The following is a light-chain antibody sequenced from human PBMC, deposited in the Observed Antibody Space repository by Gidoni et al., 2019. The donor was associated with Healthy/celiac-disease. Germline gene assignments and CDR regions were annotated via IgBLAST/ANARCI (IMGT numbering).Light chain of an antibody. J-gene: IGLJ3*02. CDR1: SSNIGAGYD. CDR2: GNS. Sequence: QSVLTQPPSVSGAPGQRVTISCTGSSSNIGAGYDVHWYQQLPGTAPKLLIYGNSNRTSGVPDRFYGSKSGTSASLAITGLQAEDEADYYCQSYDSSLSGSVFGGGTKLTVL. V-gene: IGLV1-40*01. CDR3: QSYDSSLSGSV.